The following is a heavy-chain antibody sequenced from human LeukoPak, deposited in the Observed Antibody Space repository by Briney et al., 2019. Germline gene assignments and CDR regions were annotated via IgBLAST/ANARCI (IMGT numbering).Heavy chain of an antibody. CDR2: IYYSGST. Sequence: SETLSLTCSVSGYSISSHYCWGWIRQPPGKGLEWIGSIYYSGSTYYNPSLKSRVTISVDTSKNQFSLKLSSVTAADTAVYYCARQEGYTLTTTYYYYYMDVWGKGTTVTVSS. V-gene: IGHV4-38-2*02. J-gene: IGHJ6*03. CDR1: GYSISSHYC. D-gene: IGHD4-11*01. CDR3: ARQEGYTLTTTYYYYYMDV.